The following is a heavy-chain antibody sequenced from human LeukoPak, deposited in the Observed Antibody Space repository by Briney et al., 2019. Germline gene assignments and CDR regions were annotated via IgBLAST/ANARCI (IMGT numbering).Heavy chain of an antibody. D-gene: IGHD3-10*01. CDR2: IRYDGSNK. CDR1: GFTFSSYG. Sequence: PGGSLRLSCAASGFTFSSYGMHWVRQAPGKGLEWVAFIRYDGSNKYYADSVKGRFTISRDNSKNTLYLQMNSLRAEDTAVYYCASWGLRITMVRGAADYWGQGTLVTVSS. CDR3: ASWGLRITMVRGAADY. J-gene: IGHJ4*02. V-gene: IGHV3-30*02.